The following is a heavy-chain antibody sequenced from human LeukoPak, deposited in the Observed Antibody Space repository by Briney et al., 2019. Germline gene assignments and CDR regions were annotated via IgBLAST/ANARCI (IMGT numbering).Heavy chain of an antibody. CDR2: IYYSGST. Sequence: SETLSLTCTVSGGSISSYYWGWIRQPPGKGLEWIGSIYYSGSTYYNPSLKSRVTISVDTSKNQFSLKLSSVTAADTAVYYCASVVLRFLEWSPLWGQGTLVTVSS. D-gene: IGHD3-3*01. CDR1: GGSISSYY. V-gene: IGHV4-39*01. J-gene: IGHJ4*02. CDR3: ASVVLRFLEWSPL.